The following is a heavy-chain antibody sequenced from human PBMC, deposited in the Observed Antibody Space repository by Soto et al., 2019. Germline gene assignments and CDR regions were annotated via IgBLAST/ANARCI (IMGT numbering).Heavy chain of an antibody. CDR1: GGSISSGDYY. V-gene: IGHV4-30-4*01. J-gene: IGHJ4*02. CDR2: IYYSGST. CDR3: SRDAWAGGDYIDS. Sequence: PSETLSLTCTVSGGSISSGDYYWSWIRQPPGKGLEWIGYIYYSGSTYYNPSLKSRVTMSVDTSKNQFSLLLSSVTAADTAVYYCSRDAWAGGDYIDSWGQGTLVTVS. D-gene: IGHD2-21*01.